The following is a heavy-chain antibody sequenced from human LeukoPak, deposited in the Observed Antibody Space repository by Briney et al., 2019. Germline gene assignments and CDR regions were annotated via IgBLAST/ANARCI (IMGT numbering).Heavy chain of an antibody. J-gene: IGHJ6*03. CDR3: ARDIPDFWSFSKYYYMDV. D-gene: IGHD3-3*01. CDR1: GYTFISYG. V-gene: IGHV1-18*01. Sequence: ASVKVSCKTSGYTFISYGISWVRQAPGQGLEWMGWISAYNGNTNYAQKFQGRVTMTTDTSTSTAYMELRSLRSDDTAVYYCARDIPDFWSFSKYYYMDVWGKGTTVTVSS. CDR2: ISAYNGNT.